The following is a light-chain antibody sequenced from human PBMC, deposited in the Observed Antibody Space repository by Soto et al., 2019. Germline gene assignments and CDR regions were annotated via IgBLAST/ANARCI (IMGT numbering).Light chain of an antibody. J-gene: IGKJ5*01. CDR1: QDVSSN. V-gene: IGKV3-15*01. Sequence: EMVVTQSPATLSVSPGERATLSCRASQDVSSNLAWYQQKPGQAPSLLIYGASTRATGTPARFSGSGSGTEFALTISSLQSEDYAVYYCQHYGSSPPITFGQGTRLEIK. CDR2: GAS. CDR3: QHYGSSPPIT.